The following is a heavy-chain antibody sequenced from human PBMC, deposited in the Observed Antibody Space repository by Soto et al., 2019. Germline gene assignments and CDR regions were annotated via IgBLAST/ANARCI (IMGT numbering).Heavy chain of an antibody. D-gene: IGHD1-26*01. CDR2: INPSGGGT. CDR3: ARSDIVGDGAFDI. J-gene: IGHJ3*02. V-gene: IGHV1-46*03. Sequence: ASVKVSCKASGYIFTTYYIHWVRQAPGQGLEWMGIINPSGGGTAYAQKFQGRVTMTRDTSTSTVYMELSSLRSEDTAVYYCARSDIVGDGAFDIWGQGTMVTV. CDR1: GYIFTTYY.